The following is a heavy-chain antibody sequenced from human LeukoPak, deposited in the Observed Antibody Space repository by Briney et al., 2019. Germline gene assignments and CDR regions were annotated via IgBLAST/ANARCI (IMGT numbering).Heavy chain of an antibody. CDR1: GFTFSSYA. V-gene: IGHV3-48*01. D-gene: IGHD6-13*01. CDR3: ARVGSRIAAAGTVY. Sequence: GGSLRLSCAASGFTFSSYAMSWVRQAPGKGLEWVSYISSSSTIIYYADSVKGRFAISRDNSKNSLYLQMNSLRAEDTALYYCARVGSRIAAAGTVYWGQGTLVTVSS. CDR2: ISSSSTII. J-gene: IGHJ4*02.